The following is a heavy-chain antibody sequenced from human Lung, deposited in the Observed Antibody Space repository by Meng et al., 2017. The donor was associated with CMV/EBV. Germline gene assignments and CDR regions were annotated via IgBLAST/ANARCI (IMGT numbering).Heavy chain of an antibody. D-gene: IGHD2-2*01. CDR2: IWFDGSFK. Sequence: GESLKISCAASGFTFSSYGMHWVRQAPGKGLEWVAVIWFDGSFKFYGDSVQGRFTISRDNSKNILYLEMNNLRAEDTAVYYCAKVPCSSTSCYPYYFDYWGQGXLVTVSS. J-gene: IGHJ4*02. CDR1: GFTFSSYG. CDR3: AKVPCSSTSCYPYYFDY. V-gene: IGHV3-33*06.